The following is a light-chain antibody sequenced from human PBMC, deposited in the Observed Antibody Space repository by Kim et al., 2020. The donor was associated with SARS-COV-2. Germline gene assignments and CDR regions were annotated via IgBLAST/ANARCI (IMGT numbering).Light chain of an antibody. CDR2: DAS. V-gene: IGKV1-5*01. Sequence: GDRVTITCRASQSISSWLAWYQQKRGKAPKLLIYDASSLESGVPSRFSGSGSGTEFTLTISSLQPDDFATYYCQQYNSYETFGQGTKVDIK. CDR1: QSISSW. CDR3: QQYNSYET. J-gene: IGKJ1*01.